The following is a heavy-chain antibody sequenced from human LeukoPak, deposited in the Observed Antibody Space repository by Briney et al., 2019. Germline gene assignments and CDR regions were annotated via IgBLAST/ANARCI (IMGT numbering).Heavy chain of an antibody. D-gene: IGHD3-9*01. CDR2: IYYSGST. V-gene: IGHV4-59*08. J-gene: IGHJ3*02. CDR1: GGSISSYY. CDR3: ARQVGLRYFDWLLSGNDAFDI. Sequence: PSETLSLTCTVSGGSISSYYWSWIRQPPGKGLEWIGYIYYSGSTNYNPSLKSRVTISVDTSKNQFSLKLSSVTAADTAVYYCARQVGLRYFDWLLSGNDAFDIWGQGTMVTVSS.